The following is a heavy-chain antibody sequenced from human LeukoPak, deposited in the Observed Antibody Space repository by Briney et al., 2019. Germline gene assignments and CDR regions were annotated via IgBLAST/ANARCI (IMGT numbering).Heavy chain of an antibody. CDR3: ARGMFYYGSGSDTGDY. V-gene: IGHV3-7*05. D-gene: IGHD3-10*01. J-gene: IGHJ4*02. Sequence: PGGSLRLFCAASGFTFSNYWMSWVRQAPGKGLEWVANIKQDGSEKYYVDSVKGRFTISRDNAKNSLYVQMNSLRAEDTAVYYCARGMFYYGSGSDTGDYWGQGTLVTVSS. CDR1: GFTFSNYW. CDR2: IKQDGSEK.